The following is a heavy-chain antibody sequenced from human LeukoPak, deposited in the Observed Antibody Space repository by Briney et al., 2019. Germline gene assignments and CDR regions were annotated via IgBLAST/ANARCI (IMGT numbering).Heavy chain of an antibody. D-gene: IGHD2-2*01. CDR2: IYHSGST. CDR1: GGSISSGGYY. Sequence: PSQTLSLTCTVSGGSISSGGYYWSWIRQPPGKGLEWIGYIYHSGSTYYNPSLKSRVTISVDRSKNQFSLKLSSVTAADTAVYYCARVGGRALYCSSTSCYPGAFDIWGQGTMVTVSA. CDR3: ARVGGRALYCSSTSCYPGAFDI. J-gene: IGHJ3*02. V-gene: IGHV4-30-2*01.